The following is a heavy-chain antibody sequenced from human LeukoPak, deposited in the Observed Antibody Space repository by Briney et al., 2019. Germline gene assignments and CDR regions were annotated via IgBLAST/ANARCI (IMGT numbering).Heavy chain of an antibody. V-gene: IGHV1-69*13. CDR2: IIPIFGTA. J-gene: IGHJ3*02. CDR1: GGTFSSYA. Sequence: ASVKVSCKASGGTFSSYAISWVRLAPGQGLEWMGVIIPIFGTANYAQKFQGRVTITADESTSTAYMELSSLRSEDTAVYYCARPTYYYGSGRYDAFDIWGQGTMVTVSS. CDR3: ARPTYYYGSGRYDAFDI. D-gene: IGHD3-10*01.